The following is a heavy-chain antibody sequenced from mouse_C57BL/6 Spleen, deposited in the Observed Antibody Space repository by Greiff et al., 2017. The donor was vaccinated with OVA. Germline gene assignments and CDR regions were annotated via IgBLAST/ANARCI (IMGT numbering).Heavy chain of an antibody. D-gene: IGHD1-1*01. CDR2: INPSNGGT. Sequence: QVQLQQPGTELVKPGASVKLSCKASGYTFTSYWMHWVKQRPGQGLEWIGNINPSNGGTNYNEKFKSKATLTVDKSSCPAYMQLRSLTSDDSAVYYCARRHGSSPFAYWGQGTLVTVSA. J-gene: IGHJ3*01. CDR1: GYTFTSYW. V-gene: IGHV1-53*01. CDR3: ARRHGSSPFAY.